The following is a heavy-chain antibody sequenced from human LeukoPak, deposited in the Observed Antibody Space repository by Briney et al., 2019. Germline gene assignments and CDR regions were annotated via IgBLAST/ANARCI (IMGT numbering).Heavy chain of an antibody. D-gene: IGHD2-21*02. CDR1: GSTFSSFA. CDR2: ISGNGTTT. V-gene: IGHV3-23*01. Sequence: GGSLRLSCAVSGSTFSSFAMSWVRQAPGKGLEWVSQISGNGTTTYYADSVRGRFTISRDNSKNMLYLQMDSLRAEDTALYYCAKDERGHCGGDCYVNWGQGHLVTVSS. J-gene: IGHJ4*02. CDR3: AKDERGHCGGDCYVN.